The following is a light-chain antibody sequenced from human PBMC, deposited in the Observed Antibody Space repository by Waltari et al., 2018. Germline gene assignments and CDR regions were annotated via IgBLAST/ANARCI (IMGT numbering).Light chain of an antibody. V-gene: IGKV4-1*01. Sequence: DVVMTQSPDPLAGSLGERAPINSPSSQSVLYSSHNKNYLAWYQHKPGQPPELLMYCASTRETGVPGGVSGSGSETEVTRTISSLQAEDVAVYYCQQDYSTPFTFAGGTKVEIK. CDR3: QQDYSTPFT. J-gene: IGKJ4*01. CDR2: CAS. CDR1: QSVLYSSHNKNY.